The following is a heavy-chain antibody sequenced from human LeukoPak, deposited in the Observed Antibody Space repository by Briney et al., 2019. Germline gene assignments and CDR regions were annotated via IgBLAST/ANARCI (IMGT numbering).Heavy chain of an antibody. CDR3: ARYEYSGYDF. CDR1: GFTFRIYR. Sequence: PGGSLRLSCVASGFTFRIYRMAWVRQAPGKGLEWVSSITSEGHSTYYRDSVKDRFTISRDKAKNSLYLQMNSLRADDTAVYYCARYEYSGYDFWGQGTLVTVSS. D-gene: IGHD5-12*01. CDR2: ITSEGHST. J-gene: IGHJ4*02. V-gene: IGHV3-21*01.